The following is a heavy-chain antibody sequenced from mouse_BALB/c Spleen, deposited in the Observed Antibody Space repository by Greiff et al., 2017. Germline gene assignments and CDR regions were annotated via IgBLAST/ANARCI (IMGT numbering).Heavy chain of an antibody. CDR1: GYTFSSYW. CDR3: TRRLYYDFVDY. J-gene: IGHJ2*01. CDR2: ILPGSGST. V-gene: IGHV1-9*01. Sequence: QVQLQQSGAELMKPGASVKISCKATGYTFSSYWIEWVKQRPGHGLEWIGEILPGSGSTNYNEKFKGKATFTADTSSNTAYMQLSSLTSEDSAVYYCTRRLYYDFVDYWGQGTTLTVSS. D-gene: IGHD2-4*01.